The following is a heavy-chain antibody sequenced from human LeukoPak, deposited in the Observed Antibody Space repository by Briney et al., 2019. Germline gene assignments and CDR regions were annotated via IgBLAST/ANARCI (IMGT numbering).Heavy chain of an antibody. Sequence: SETLSLTCTVSGGSISSGGYYWSWIRQHPGKGLEWIGYIYYSGSTYYNPSLKSRVTISVDTSKNQFSLKLSSVTAADTAVYYCARGNKVAVVVWPFCWFDPWGQGTLVTVSS. D-gene: IGHD2-15*01. CDR3: ARGNKVAVVVWPFCWFDP. CDR1: GGSISSGGYY. CDR2: IYYSGST. J-gene: IGHJ5*02. V-gene: IGHV4-31*03.